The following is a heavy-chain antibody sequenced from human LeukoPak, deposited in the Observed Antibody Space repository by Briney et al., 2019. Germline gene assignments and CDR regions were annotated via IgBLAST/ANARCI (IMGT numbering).Heavy chain of an antibody. J-gene: IGHJ3*02. D-gene: IGHD2-8*01. Sequence: GRSLRLSCAASGFNFSSYVMHWVGQAARKGLAGVAVISYDESNKYCADSVKGRFTIFRDNSKNTLYLQMNSLRAEDTAVYYCARTPPGYCTNGVCFANAFDIWGQGTMVTVSS. V-gene: IGHV3-30*01. CDR1: GFNFSSYV. CDR3: ARTPPGYCTNGVCFANAFDI. CDR2: ISYDESNK.